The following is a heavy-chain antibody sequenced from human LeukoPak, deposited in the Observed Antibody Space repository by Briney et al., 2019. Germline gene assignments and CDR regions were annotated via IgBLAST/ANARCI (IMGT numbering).Heavy chain of an antibody. CDR3: ARDVNGGLLWFGELSDWFDP. V-gene: IGHV3-30-3*01. CDR2: ISYDGTNK. D-gene: IGHD3-10*01. J-gene: IGHJ5*02. Sequence: GGSLRLSCAASGFTFTNHAIHWVRQAPGKGLEWVAVISYDGTNKYYADSVKGRFTISRDDSKNTLYLQMNSLRAEDTAVYYCARDVNGGLLWFGELSDWFDPWGQGTLVTVSS. CDR1: GFTFTNHA.